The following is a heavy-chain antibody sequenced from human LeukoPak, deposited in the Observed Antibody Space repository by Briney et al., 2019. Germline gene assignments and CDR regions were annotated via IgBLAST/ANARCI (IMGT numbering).Heavy chain of an antibody. CDR3: AKDIGEQWFFDY. V-gene: IGHV3-43*02. CDR2: ISGDGGST. J-gene: IGHJ4*02. D-gene: IGHD3-10*01. Sequence: PGGSLRLSRATSGFTFDDSAMNWVRQAPGKGLEWVSLISGDGGSTYYADSVKGRFTISRDNSKNSLYLQMNSLRTEDTALYYCAKDIGEQWFFDYWGQGTLVSVSS. CDR1: GFTFDDSA.